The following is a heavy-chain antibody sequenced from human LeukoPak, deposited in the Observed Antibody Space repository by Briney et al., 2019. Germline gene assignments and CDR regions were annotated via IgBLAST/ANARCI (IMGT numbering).Heavy chain of an antibody. CDR2: IKSKANGGTT. Sequence: GGSLRLSCAASGFTFSNAWMTWVRQAPGKGLEWVGRIKSKANGGTTDYAAPVKGRFAISRDDSKNRLYLQMNGLKTEDTAVYFCTTIMSAEALLHSWGQGTLVTVSS. J-gene: IGHJ4*02. CDR3: TTIMSAEALLHS. D-gene: IGHD3-16*01. CDR1: GFTFSNAW. V-gene: IGHV3-15*01.